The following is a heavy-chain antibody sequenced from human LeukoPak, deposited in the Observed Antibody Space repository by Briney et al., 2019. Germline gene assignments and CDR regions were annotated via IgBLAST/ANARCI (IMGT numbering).Heavy chain of an antibody. CDR2: ISGSGTSI. J-gene: IGHJ2*01. CDR3: ARIKGVQYWYYDL. Sequence: PGGSLRLSCTASGFTFSSYSMNWVRQAPGKGLEWVSYISGSGTSIYDADSVKGRFTISRDNAKNALYLQMNSLRAEDTAVYHCARIKGVQYWYYDLWGRGTLVTVSS. CDR1: GFTFSSYS. V-gene: IGHV3-48*04. D-gene: IGHD4-11*01.